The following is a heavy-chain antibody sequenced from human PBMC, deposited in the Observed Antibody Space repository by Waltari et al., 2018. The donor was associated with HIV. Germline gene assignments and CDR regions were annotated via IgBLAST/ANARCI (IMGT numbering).Heavy chain of an antibody. CDR1: GGSISSYY. V-gene: IGHV4-59*01. CDR3: ARAASGIYLMDV. CDR2: IYNSGST. J-gene: IGHJ6*02. Sequence: QVQLQESGPGLVKPSETLSLTCTVSGGSISSYYWSWIRQPPGKGLEWIGYIYNSGSTNDNPALKSRATISLDTSKNQFSLKLSSVTAADTAVYYCARAASGIYLMDVWGQGTTVTVSS. D-gene: IGHD6-13*01.